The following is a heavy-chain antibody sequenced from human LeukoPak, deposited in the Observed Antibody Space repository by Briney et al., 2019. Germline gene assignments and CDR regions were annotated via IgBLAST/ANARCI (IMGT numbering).Heavy chain of an antibody. CDR3: AKGIQSYYFDY. J-gene: IGHJ4*02. CDR2: ISGSGDNT. CDR1: GFTFSSYA. D-gene: IGHD3/OR15-3a*01. Sequence: PGGSLRLSCAASGFTFSSYAMSWVRQAPGKGLEWVSVISGSGDNTYYADSVKGRSTISRDNSKNTLYLQMNSLRAEDTAVYYCAKGIQSYYFDYWGQGTLVTVSS. V-gene: IGHV3-23*01.